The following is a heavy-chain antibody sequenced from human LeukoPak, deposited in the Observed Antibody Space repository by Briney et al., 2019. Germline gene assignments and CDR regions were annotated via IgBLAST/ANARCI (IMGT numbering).Heavy chain of an antibody. CDR2: INTNTGNP. D-gene: IGHD1-1*01. CDR3: ARDWGGWNQAY. Sequence: ASVKVSCKASGYTFTSYAMNGVRQAPGQGLEWMGWINTNTGNPTYAQGFTARFVSSLDTSVSTAYLQISSLKAEDTAVYYCARDWGGWNQAYWGQGTLVTVSS. CDR1: GYTFTSYA. V-gene: IGHV7-4-1*02. J-gene: IGHJ4*02.